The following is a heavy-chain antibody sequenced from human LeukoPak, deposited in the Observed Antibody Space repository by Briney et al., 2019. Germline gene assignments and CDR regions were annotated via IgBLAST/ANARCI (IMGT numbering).Heavy chain of an antibody. J-gene: IGHJ4*02. CDR2: IYPGDSDT. CDR1: GYSFTGYW. D-gene: IGHD4-17*01. V-gene: IGHV5-51*01. Sequence: GESLKISCKGSGYSFTGYWIGWVRQMPGKGLERMGIIYPGDSDTRHSPSFQGQVTISADKSISTAYLQWSSLKASDTAMYYCASSAYGDQEYYFDYWGQGTLVTVSS. CDR3: ASSAYGDQEYYFDY.